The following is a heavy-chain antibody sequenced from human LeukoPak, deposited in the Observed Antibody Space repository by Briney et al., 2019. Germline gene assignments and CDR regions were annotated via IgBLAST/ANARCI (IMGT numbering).Heavy chain of an antibody. D-gene: IGHD5-18*01. CDR1: GFTFSSYS. J-gene: IGHJ3*02. Sequence: RSGGSLRLSCAASGFTFSSYSMNWVRQAPGKGLEWVSYISSGSSTIYYADSVKGRFTISRDNSKNTLYLQMNSLRAEDTAVYYCAKDTVMGNDAFDIWGQGTMVTVSS. V-gene: IGHV3-48*01. CDR2: ISSGSSTI. CDR3: AKDTVMGNDAFDI.